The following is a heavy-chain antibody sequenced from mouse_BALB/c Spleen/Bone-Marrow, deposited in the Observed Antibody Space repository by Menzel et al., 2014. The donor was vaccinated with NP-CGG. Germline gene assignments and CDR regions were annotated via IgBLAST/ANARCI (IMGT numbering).Heavy chain of an antibody. CDR3: ARDRAYYRYDGYYYAMDY. J-gene: IGHJ4*01. CDR1: GFTFSDYY. D-gene: IGHD2-14*01. Sequence: DVKLVESGGGLVKPGGSLKLSCAASGFTFSDYYMYWVRQTPEKRLEWVAIISDGGSYTYYPDSVKGRFTISRDNAKNNLYLQMSSLKSDDTAMYYCARDRAYYRYDGYYYAMDYWGQGTSVTVSS. CDR2: ISDGGSYT. V-gene: IGHV5-4*02.